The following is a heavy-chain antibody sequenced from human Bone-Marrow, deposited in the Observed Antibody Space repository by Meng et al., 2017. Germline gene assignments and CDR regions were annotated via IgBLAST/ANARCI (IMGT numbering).Heavy chain of an antibody. CDR1: GYTFTSYG. CDR2: ISAYNGNT. V-gene: IGHV1-18*01. D-gene: IGHD6-13*01. CDR3: ARDEDISAAGKLFGDY. J-gene: IGHJ4*02. Sequence: ASVKVSCKASGYTFTSYGISWVRQAPGQGLEWMGWISAYNGNTNYAQKLQGRVTMTTDTSTSTAYMELRSLRSDDTAMYYCARDEDISAAGKLFGDYWGQGTLVTVYS.